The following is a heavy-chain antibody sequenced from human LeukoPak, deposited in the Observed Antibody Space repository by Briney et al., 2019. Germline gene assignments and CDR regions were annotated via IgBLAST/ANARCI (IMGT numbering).Heavy chain of an antibody. D-gene: IGHD3-22*01. Sequence: PSETLSLTCTVSGGSISSYYWSWIRQPAGKGLEWIGYIYYSGSTNYNPSLRSRVTMSVDTSKNQFSLKLSSVTAADTAVYYCARDTYYYDSSGYLSFDYWGQGTLVTVSS. CDR2: IYYSGST. V-gene: IGHV4-59*12. CDR3: ARDTYYYDSSGYLSFDY. J-gene: IGHJ4*02. CDR1: GGSISSYY.